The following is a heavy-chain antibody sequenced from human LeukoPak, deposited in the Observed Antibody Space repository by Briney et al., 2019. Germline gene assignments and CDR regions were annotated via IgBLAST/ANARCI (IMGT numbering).Heavy chain of an antibody. J-gene: IGHJ3*02. CDR1: GFTFSSYA. Sequence: TGGSLRLSCAASGFTFSSYAMHWVRQAPGKGLEWVAVISYDGSNKYYADSVKGRFTISRDNSKNTLYLQMNSLRAEDTAVYYCRTYCGGDCYSPYAFDIWGQGTMVTVSS. CDR3: RTYCGGDCYSPYAFDI. D-gene: IGHD2-21*02. V-gene: IGHV3-30*04. CDR2: ISYDGSNK.